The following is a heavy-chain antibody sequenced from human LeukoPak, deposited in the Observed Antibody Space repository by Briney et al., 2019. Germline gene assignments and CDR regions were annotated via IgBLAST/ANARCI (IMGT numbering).Heavy chain of an antibody. J-gene: IGHJ3*02. D-gene: IGHD3-22*01. V-gene: IGHV3-9*01. CDR1: GFTFDDYA. Sequence: GGSLRLSCAASGFTFDDYAMHWVRQAPGKGLEWVSGISWNSGSIAYADSVKGRFTISRDNAKNSMYLHMISLRDEDTALYSCAKGHRPYSGYSAFDIWVQGTMVTVSS. CDR3: AKGHRPYSGYSAFDI. CDR2: ISWNSGSI.